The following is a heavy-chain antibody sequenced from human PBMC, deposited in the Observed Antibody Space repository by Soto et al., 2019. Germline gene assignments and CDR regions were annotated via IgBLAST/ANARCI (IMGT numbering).Heavy chain of an antibody. D-gene: IGHD3-16*01. CDR1: GHTLTSYY. CDR3: ATDGGAAGFDS. CDR2: IYPSGGTT. J-gene: IGHJ4*02. V-gene: IGHV1-46*01. Sequence: QVQLVQSGAELKKPGASVKVSCRASGHTLTSYYMHWVRQAPGQGLEWMGIIYPSGGTTKYARKFQGRLSMTRDTSTGTGYMELNSLRSEDTAVYYCATDGGAAGFDSWGQGTLVTVSS.